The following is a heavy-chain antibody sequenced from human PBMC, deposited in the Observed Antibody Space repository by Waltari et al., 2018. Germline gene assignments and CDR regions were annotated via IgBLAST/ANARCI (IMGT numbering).Heavy chain of an antibody. CDR2: IWYDGSNK. CDR3: ARERRLVGATRALDY. CDR1: GFTFRSYG. V-gene: IGHV3-33*01. J-gene: IGHJ4*02. Sequence: QVQLVESGGGVVQPGRSLRLSCAASGFTFRSYGMPWVSQATGKGLEWVAVIWYDGSNKYYADSVKGRFTISRDNSKNTLYLQMNSLRAEDTAVYYCARERRLVGATRALDYWGQGTLVTVSS. D-gene: IGHD1-26*01.